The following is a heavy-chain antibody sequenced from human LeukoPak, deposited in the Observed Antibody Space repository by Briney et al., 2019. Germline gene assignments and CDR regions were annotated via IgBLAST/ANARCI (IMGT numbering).Heavy chain of an antibody. Sequence: GSSVKVSCKASGGTFSSYAISWVRQAPGQGLEWMGGIIPIFGTANYTQKFQGRVTITADESTSTAYMELSSLRSEDTAVYYCASLRHSGSYYRYYGMDVWGQGTTVTVSS. V-gene: IGHV1-69*01. J-gene: IGHJ6*02. CDR3: ASLRHSGSYYRYYGMDV. D-gene: IGHD1-26*01. CDR1: GGTFSSYA. CDR2: IIPIFGTA.